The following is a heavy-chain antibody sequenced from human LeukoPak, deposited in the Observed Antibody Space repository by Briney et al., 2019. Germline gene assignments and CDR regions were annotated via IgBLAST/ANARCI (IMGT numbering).Heavy chain of an antibody. CDR1: GLTFSSYE. CDR2: ISSSGSTI. V-gene: IGHV3-48*03. D-gene: IGHD3-22*01. Sequence: GGSLRLSCAASGLTFSSYEMNWVRQAPGKGLEGGSYISSSGSTIYYADSVKGRFTISRDNAKNSLYPQMNSLRAEDTAVYYCARDSYYYDSSGYPYFDYWGQGTLVTVSS. J-gene: IGHJ4*02. CDR3: ARDSYYYDSSGYPYFDY.